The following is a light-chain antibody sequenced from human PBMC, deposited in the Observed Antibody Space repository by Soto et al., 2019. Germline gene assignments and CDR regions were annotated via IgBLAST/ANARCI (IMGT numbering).Light chain of an antibody. CDR2: WAS. CDR3: QQYYSTPLT. V-gene: IGKV4-1*01. J-gene: IGKJ4*01. CDR1: QSVLYSSNNENY. Sequence: DIVMTQSPDSLAVSLGERATINCKSSQSVLYSSNNENYLAWYQQKPGQPPQLLIYWASTRQSGVPDRFSGSGSGTDFTLTISSLQAEDVAVYYCQQYYSTPLTFGGGTKVEIK.